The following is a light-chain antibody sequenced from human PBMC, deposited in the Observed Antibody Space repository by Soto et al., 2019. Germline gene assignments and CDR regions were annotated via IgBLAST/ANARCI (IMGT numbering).Light chain of an antibody. J-gene: IGKJ2*01. Sequence: DIVLTQSPGTLSFSPGDRATLSCRASQIITSNQLAWYQHRPGQAPRLLIYGTSSRAAGIPDRLTGSGSGTDFTLTSKRLEPEDFAVYYCQQYGTSPYTVGQGARL. V-gene: IGKV3-20*01. CDR2: GTS. CDR3: QQYGTSPYT. CDR1: QIITSNQ.